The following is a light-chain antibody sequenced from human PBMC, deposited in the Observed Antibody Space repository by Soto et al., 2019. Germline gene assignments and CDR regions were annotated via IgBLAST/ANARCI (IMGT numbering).Light chain of an antibody. V-gene: IGLV2-14*01. CDR3: SSKSSSSTVV. CDR2: DVS. J-gene: IGLJ2*01. Sequence: QSALTQPASVSGSPGQSITISCTGTSSDVGGYNSVSWYQQYPGKAPKLMIYDVSNRPSGVSNRFSGSKSGSTASLTISGLQAEDEADYYCSSKSSSSTVVFGGGTKVTVL. CDR1: SSDVGGYNS.